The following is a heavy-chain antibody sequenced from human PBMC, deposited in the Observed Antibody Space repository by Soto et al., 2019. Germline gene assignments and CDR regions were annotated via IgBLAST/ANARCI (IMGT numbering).Heavy chain of an antibody. V-gene: IGHV2-5*02. CDR2: IYWDDDK. Sequence: QITLKESGPTLVTPTQTLTLTCTFSGFSLGTSGVGVGWIRQPPGKALEWLVIIYWDDDKRYSPSLRSRLTITKDTSRNQVVLTMTNVDPVDTATYFCAHRRIGVSQWYYGDFDYGGQGTLVTVSS. J-gene: IGHJ4*02. D-gene: IGHD3-10*01. CDR1: GFSLGTSGVG. CDR3: AHRRIGVSQWYYGDFDY.